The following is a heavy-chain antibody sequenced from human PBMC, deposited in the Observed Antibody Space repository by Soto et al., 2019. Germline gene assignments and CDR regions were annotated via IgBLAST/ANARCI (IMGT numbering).Heavy chain of an antibody. CDR2: IYHSGST. D-gene: IGHD3-22*01. Sequence: PSETLSLTCTVSGGSISSSNWWSWVRQPPGKGLEWIGEIYHSGSTNYNPSLKSRVTISVDKSKNQFSLKLSSVTAADTAVYYCARGPYDSSGYYYGGLDYWGQETLVTVSS. CDR1: GGSISSSNW. V-gene: IGHV4-4*02. J-gene: IGHJ4*02. CDR3: ARGPYDSSGYYYGGLDY.